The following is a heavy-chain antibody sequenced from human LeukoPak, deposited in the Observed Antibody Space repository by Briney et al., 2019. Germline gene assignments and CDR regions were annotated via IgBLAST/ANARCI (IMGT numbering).Heavy chain of an antibody. Sequence: SETLSLTCTVSGGSISSSSYYWGWIRQPPGKGLEWIGSIYYSGSTYYNPSLKSRVTISVDTSKNQFSLKLSSVTAADTAVYYCATVLTMIVVVINWGQGTLVTVSS. CDR2: IYYSGST. CDR1: GGSISSSSYY. D-gene: IGHD3-22*01. CDR3: ATVLTMIVVVIN. V-gene: IGHV4-39*07. J-gene: IGHJ4*02.